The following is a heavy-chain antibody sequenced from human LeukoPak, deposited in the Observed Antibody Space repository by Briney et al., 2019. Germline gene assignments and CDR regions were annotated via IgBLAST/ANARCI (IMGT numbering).Heavy chain of an antibody. J-gene: IGHJ5*02. Sequence: SVKVSCKASGGTFSSYTISWSRQAPGQGLEWMGRIIPILGIANYAQKFQGRVTITADKSTSTAYMELSSLRSEDTAVYYCARDRDYYDSSGYENWFDPWGQGTLVTVSS. CDR3: ARDRDYYDSSGYENWFDP. CDR1: GGTFSSYT. CDR2: IIPILGIA. V-gene: IGHV1-69*04. D-gene: IGHD3-22*01.